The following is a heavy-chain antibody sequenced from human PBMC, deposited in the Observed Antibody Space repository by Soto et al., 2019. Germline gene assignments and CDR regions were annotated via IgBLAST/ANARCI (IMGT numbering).Heavy chain of an antibody. CDR2: IKQDGSEK. CDR1: GFIFGNFW. CDR3: ARGTGGATSSGKDQFDY. V-gene: IGHV3-7*01. J-gene: IGHJ4*02. Sequence: EVQLVESGGGLVQPGGSLRLSCAGCGFIFGNFWMTWVRQAPGKGLEWVANIKQDGSEKYYVDSVKGRFTISRDNVKNSLYLQMNRLRSEDTAVYYCARGTGGATSSGKDQFDYWGQGTLGPVSS. D-gene: IGHD1-26*01.